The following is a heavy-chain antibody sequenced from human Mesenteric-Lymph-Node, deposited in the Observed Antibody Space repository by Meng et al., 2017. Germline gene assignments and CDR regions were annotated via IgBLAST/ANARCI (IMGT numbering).Heavy chain of an antibody. V-gene: IGHV3-23*01. J-gene: IGHJ4*02. Sequence: GESLKISCAASGFTFSSYAMSWVRQAPGKGLEWVSAISGSGGSTYYADSVKGQFTISRDNSKNTLYLQMNSLRAEDTAVYYCAKVPDIMSSGWYYFDYWGQGTLVTVSS. CDR1: GFTFSSYA. D-gene: IGHD6-19*01. CDR2: ISGSGGST. CDR3: AKVPDIMSSGWYYFDY.